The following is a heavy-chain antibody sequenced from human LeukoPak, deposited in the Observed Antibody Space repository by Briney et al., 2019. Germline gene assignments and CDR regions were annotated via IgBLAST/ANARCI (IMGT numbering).Heavy chain of an antibody. Sequence: GGSLRLSCAASGFTFSDSWMSWVRQAPGKGLEWVANMNQDGSAKGYVDSVKGRFTISRDNARNSLYMQMSSLRPEDTAVYYCATYTHWVAGDVWGQGTTVTVSS. V-gene: IGHV3-7*01. CDR2: MNQDGSAK. D-gene: IGHD3-16*01. J-gene: IGHJ6*02. CDR1: GFTFSDSW. CDR3: ATYTHWVAGDV.